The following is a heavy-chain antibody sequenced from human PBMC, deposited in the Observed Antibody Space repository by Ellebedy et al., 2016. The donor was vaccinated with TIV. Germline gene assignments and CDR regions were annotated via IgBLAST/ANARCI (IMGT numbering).Heavy chain of an antibody. CDR2: IYYSGST. CDR1: GGSISSSSYY. CDR3: ARLVRSPYIDY. D-gene: IGHD3-10*01. Sequence: MPSETLSLTCTVSGGSISSSSYYWGWIRQPPGKGLEWIGSIYYSGSTYYNPSLKSRVTISVDTSKNQFSLKLSSVTAADTAVYYCARLVRSPYIDYWGQGTLVTVSS. J-gene: IGHJ4*02. V-gene: IGHV4-39*01.